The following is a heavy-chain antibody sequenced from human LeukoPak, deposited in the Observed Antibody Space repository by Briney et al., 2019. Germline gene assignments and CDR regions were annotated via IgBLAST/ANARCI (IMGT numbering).Heavy chain of an antibody. CDR2: IIPILGIA. CDR3: ARDTADIVATIAYYYYGMDV. D-gene: IGHD5-12*01. V-gene: IGHV1-69*04. CDR1: GGTFSSYA. J-gene: IGHJ6*02. Sequence: ASVKVSCKASGGTFSSYAISWVRQALGQGLEWMGRIIPILGIANYAQKFQGRVTITADKSTSTAYMELSSLRSEDTAVYYCARDTADIVATIAYYYYGMDVWGQGTTVTVSS.